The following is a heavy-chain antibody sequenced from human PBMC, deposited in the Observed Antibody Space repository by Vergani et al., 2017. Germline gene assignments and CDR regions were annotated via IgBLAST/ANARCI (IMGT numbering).Heavy chain of an antibody. Sequence: QVQLVQSGAEVKKPGSSVKVSCKASGGTFSSYAISWVRQAPGQGLEWMGGIIPIFGTAHYAQKFQGRVTITADESTSTAYMELSSLRSEDTAVYYCASNLRNLEEVPAAYYYYMDVWGKGTTVTVSS. J-gene: IGHJ6*03. CDR1: GGTFSSYA. CDR2: IIPIFGTA. D-gene: IGHD2-2*01. CDR3: ASNLRNLEEVPAAYYYYMDV. V-gene: IGHV1-69*01.